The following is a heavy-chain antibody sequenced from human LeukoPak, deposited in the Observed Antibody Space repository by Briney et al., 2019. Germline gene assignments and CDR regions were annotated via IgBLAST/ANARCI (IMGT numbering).Heavy chain of an antibody. CDR1: GFTFSSYW. J-gene: IGHJ4*02. D-gene: IGHD5-24*01. V-gene: IGHV3-21*05. Sequence: GGSLRPSCAASGFTFSSYWMHWVRQAPGKGLEWVSYISSSSSYTNYADSVKGRFTISRDNAKNSLYLQMNSLRAEDTAVYYCARDSRGDGYHYWGQGTLVTVSS. CDR3: ARDSRGDGYHY. CDR2: ISSSSSYT.